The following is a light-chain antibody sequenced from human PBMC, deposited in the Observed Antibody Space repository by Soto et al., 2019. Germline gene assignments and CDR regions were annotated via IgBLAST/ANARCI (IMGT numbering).Light chain of an antibody. CDR1: QTVRNNY. J-gene: IGKJ5*01. V-gene: IGKV3-20*01. CDR3: QQYNNWPIT. CDR2: DAS. Sequence: EFVLTQSPGTLSLSPGERATLSCRASQTVRNNYLAWYQQKPGQAPRLLIYDASSRATGIPDRFSGGGSGTDFTLTISRLEPEDFEVYYCQQYNNWPITLGQGTRLEIK.